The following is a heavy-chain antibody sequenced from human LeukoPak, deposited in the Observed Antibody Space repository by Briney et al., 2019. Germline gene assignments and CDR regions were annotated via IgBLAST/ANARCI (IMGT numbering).Heavy chain of an antibody. CDR2: ISGSGGST. J-gene: IGHJ5*02. V-gene: IGHV3-23*01. CDR1: GFTFSSYA. Sequence: PGGSLRLSCAASGFTFSSYAMSWVRQAPGKGLEWVSAISGSGGSTYYADSVKGRFTICRDNSKNTLCLQMNSLRAEDTAVYYCAKDADIVVVPAAILHTPNWFDPWGQGTLVTVSS. D-gene: IGHD2-2*01. CDR3: AKDADIVVVPAAILHTPNWFDP.